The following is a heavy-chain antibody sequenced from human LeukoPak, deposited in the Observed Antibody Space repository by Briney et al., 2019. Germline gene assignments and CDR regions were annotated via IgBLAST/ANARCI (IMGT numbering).Heavy chain of an antibody. J-gene: IGHJ5*01. CDR3: AKTTSFYSTGGWFDS. D-gene: IGHD2-15*01. CDR2: TDWNSSRK. CDR1: GFTFDDFA. Sequence: PGGSLRLSCAASGFTFDDFAMHWVRQAPGKGLEWVASTDWNSSRKDYAPSVKGRFTISRDNAKNSLHLQMNSLKVEDTALYFCAKTTSFYSTGGWFDSWGQGTPVTVSS. V-gene: IGHV3-9*01.